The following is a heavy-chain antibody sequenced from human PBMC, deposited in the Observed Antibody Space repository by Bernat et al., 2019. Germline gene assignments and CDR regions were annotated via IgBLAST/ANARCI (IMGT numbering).Heavy chain of an antibody. D-gene: IGHD2-21*02. J-gene: IGHJ4*02. CDR2: INSDTGVT. V-gene: IGHV1-2*06. Sequence: QVQLAQPGAEVKKPGASVKVSCKASGYIFTDYFIQWVRQAPGQGLEWMGRINSDTGVTTYTQKFKGRVTMTRDTSISPAYMELSSLTSDDTAVYYCARDLASTAFWEFDYWGRGTQVTVSS. CDR1: GYIFTDYF. CDR3: ARDLASTAFWEFDY.